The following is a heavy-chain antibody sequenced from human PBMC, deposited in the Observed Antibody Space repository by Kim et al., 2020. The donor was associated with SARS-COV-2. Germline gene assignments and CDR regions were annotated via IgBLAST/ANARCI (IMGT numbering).Heavy chain of an antibody. V-gene: IGHV4-31*02. CDR3: ARSIRRHYDFWSGYVGP. D-gene: IGHD3-3*01. J-gene: IGHJ5*02. Sequence: LKSRVTISVDTSKNQFSLKLSSVTAADTAVYYCARSIRRHYDFWSGYVGPWGQGTLVTVSS.